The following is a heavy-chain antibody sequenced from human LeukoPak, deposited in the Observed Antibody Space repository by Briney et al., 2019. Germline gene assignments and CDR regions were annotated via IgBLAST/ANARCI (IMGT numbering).Heavy chain of an antibody. V-gene: IGHV3-48*01. CDR1: GFTFSSYS. D-gene: IGHD3-16*01. CDR2: ISSSSSTI. CDR3: ARGVMALFDY. J-gene: IGHJ4*02. Sequence: GGSLRLSCAASGFTFSSYSMNWVRQAPGKGLEWVSYISSSSSTIYYADSVKGRFTISRDNAKNSLYLQMNSLRAEDTAVYYCARGVMALFDYWGQGTLVTVSS.